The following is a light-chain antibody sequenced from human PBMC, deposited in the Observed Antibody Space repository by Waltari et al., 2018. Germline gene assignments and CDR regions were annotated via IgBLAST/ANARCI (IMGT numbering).Light chain of an antibody. V-gene: IGLV3-21*01. Sequence: SYVLTQPPSVSVAPGKAARLTCGGNSIGGRSVHGYQQKPGQAPVLVIYYDSDRPSGIPERISGSKSGNTATLTISRVEAGDEAAYYCQLWESGSDRVVFGGGTKLTVL. CDR3: QLWESGSDRVV. J-gene: IGLJ2*01. CDR1: SIGGRS. CDR2: YDS.